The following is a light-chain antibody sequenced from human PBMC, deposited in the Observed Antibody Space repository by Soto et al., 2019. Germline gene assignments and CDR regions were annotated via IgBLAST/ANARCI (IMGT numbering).Light chain of an antibody. J-gene: IGLJ1*01. Sequence: QSALTQPPSASGSPGQSVTISCTGTSSDVGGCKFVSWYQQYPGKAPKLIIYEVSKRPSGVPDRFSGSKSGNTASLTVSGLQADYEAEYYCSSCAGSDNPYVFGTGTKLTVL. CDR3: SSCAGSDNPYV. V-gene: IGLV2-8*01. CDR1: SSDVGGCKF. CDR2: EVS.